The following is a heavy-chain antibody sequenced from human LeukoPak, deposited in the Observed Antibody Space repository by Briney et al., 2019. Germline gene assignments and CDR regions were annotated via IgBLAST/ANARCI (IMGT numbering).Heavy chain of an antibody. CDR2: IRYDGSNK. CDR1: GFTFSSYG. Sequence: GGSLRLSCAASGFTFSSYGMHWVRQAPGKGLEWVAFIRYDGSNKYYADSVKGRFTISRDNSKNTLYLQMNSLRAEDTAVYYCARFVYNSLRPRGHMDVWGKGTTVTVSS. D-gene: IGHD3-22*01. V-gene: IGHV3-30*02. J-gene: IGHJ6*03. CDR3: ARFVYNSLRPRGHMDV.